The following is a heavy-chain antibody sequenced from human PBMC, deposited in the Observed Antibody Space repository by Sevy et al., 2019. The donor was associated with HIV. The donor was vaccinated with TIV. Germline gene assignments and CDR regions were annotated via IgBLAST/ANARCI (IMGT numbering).Heavy chain of an antibody. D-gene: IGHD1-26*01. Sequence: SETLSLTCAVYGGSFSGYDWSWIRQPPGKGLEWVGEIDHSGSINYNPSLKSRVTISIDTSNNQFSLKLTSVTAADTAVYYCARAFRSVVPATVLGLGFWYFAMDVWGQGTTVTVSS. CDR2: IDHSGSI. J-gene: IGHJ6*02. CDR1: GGSFSGYD. CDR3: ARAFRSVVPATVLGLGFWYFAMDV. V-gene: IGHV4-34*01.